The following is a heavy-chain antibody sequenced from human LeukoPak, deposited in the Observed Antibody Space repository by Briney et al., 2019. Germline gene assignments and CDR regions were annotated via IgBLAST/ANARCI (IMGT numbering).Heavy chain of an antibody. CDR1: GYTFTSYY. V-gene: IGHV1-46*01. J-gene: IGHJ3*02. CDR3: ARDLIGTDAFDI. Sequence: ASVKVSCKASGYTFTSYYMHWVRQAPGQGLEWMGISIPSGGSTTYAQKFQGRVTMTRDTSISTAYMELSRLRSDDTAVYYCARDLIGTDAFDIWGQGTMVTVSS. D-gene: IGHD3-16*01. CDR2: SIPSGGST.